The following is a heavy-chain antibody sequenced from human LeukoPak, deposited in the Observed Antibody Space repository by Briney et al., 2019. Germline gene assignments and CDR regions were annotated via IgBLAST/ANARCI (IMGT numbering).Heavy chain of an antibody. Sequence: SETLSLTCAVSGGSISSGGYSWSWIRQPPGKGLEWIGYIYHSGSTYYNPSLKSRVTISVDRSKNQFSLKLSSVTAADTAVYYCARHDSSSGPPYYFDYWGQGTLVTVSS. J-gene: IGHJ4*02. CDR1: GGSISSGGYS. V-gene: IGHV4-30-2*01. D-gene: IGHD3-22*01. CDR3: ARHDSSSGPPYYFDY. CDR2: IYHSGST.